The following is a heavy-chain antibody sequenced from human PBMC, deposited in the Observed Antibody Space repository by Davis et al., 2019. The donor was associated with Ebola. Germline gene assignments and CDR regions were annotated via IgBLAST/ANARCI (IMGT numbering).Heavy chain of an antibody. J-gene: IGHJ4*02. Sequence: GESLKISCAASGFTFSNAWMNWVRQAPGKGLEWVSVIYSGGSTYYADSVRGRFTISRDNSKNTLYLQMNSLSAEDTALYFCATRIAVAAIWGQGTLVTVSS. D-gene: IGHD6-13*01. V-gene: IGHV3-66*01. CDR1: GFTFSNAW. CDR2: IYSGGST. CDR3: ATRIAVAAI.